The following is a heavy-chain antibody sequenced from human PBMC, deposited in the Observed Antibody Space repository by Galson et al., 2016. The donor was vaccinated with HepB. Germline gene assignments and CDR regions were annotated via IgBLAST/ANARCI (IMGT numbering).Heavy chain of an antibody. Sequence: ETLSLTCAVSGVSISSAAWWTWVRQPPGKGLEWIGEIYHSGSTNYNPSLKSRVTISVDKSKDQFSLKLTSLTAADTAVYYCARFKGTIDYYYYGMDVWGQGTTVTVSS. D-gene: IGHD1-1*01. J-gene: IGHJ6*02. CDR1: GVSISSAAW. V-gene: IGHV4-4*02. CDR3: ARFKGTIDYYYYGMDV. CDR2: IYHSGST.